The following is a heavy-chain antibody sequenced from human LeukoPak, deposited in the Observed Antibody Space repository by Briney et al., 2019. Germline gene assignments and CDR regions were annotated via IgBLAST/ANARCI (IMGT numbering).Heavy chain of an antibody. CDR3: ASRPGYSTSFDP. Sequence: SETLSLTCTVSGGSISSSSYYWGWIRQPPGNGLEWIGSIYYSGSTYYNPSLKSRVTISVDTSKNQFSLKLSSVTAADTAVYYCASRPGYSTSFDPWGQGTLVTVSS. J-gene: IGHJ5*02. CDR1: GGSISSSSYY. D-gene: IGHD6-13*01. V-gene: IGHV4-39*01. CDR2: IYYSGST.